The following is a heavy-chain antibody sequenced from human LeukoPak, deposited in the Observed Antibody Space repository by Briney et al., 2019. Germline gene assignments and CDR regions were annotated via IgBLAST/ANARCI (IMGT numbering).Heavy chain of an antibody. CDR2: IYSGGST. V-gene: IGHV3-66*01. Sequence: PGGSLRLSCAASGFTVSSNYMSWVRQAPGKGLEWVSVIYSGGSTYCADSAKGRFTISRDNSKNTLYLQMNSLRAEDTAVYYCARSSGWRFDYWGQGTLVTVSS. CDR3: ARSSGWRFDY. D-gene: IGHD6-19*01. J-gene: IGHJ4*02. CDR1: GFTVSSNY.